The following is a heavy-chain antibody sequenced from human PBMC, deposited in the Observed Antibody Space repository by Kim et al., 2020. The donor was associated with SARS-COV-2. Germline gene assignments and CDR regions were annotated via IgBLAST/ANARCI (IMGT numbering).Heavy chain of an antibody. V-gene: IGHV4-39*07. D-gene: IGHD1-26*01. CDR1: GVSISTNYHY. Sequence: SETLSLTCSVSGVSISTNYHYWGWVRQPPVKGLEWIGRVYNIGTTYNNPSLKSRVTISGDTSKNQFSLNMRSVTAADTAVYYCACNVGSTPDYYFDYCGRGALVTVSS. J-gene: IGHJ4*02. CDR2: VYNIGTT. CDR3: ACNVGSTPDYYFDY.